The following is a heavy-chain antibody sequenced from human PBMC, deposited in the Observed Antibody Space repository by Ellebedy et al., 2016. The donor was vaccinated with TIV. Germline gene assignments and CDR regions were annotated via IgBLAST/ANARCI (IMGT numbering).Heavy chain of an antibody. CDR2: IIPIFGTA. CDR3: ARDRGVVVITSAKSQDRDAFDI. CDR1: GGTFSSYA. Sequence: SVKVSCXASGGTFSSYAISWVRQAPGQGLEWMGGIIPIFGTANYAQKFQGRVTITADESTSTAYMELSSLRSEDTAVYYCARDRGVVVITSAKSQDRDAFDIWGQGTMVTVSS. J-gene: IGHJ3*02. V-gene: IGHV1-69*13. D-gene: IGHD3-22*01.